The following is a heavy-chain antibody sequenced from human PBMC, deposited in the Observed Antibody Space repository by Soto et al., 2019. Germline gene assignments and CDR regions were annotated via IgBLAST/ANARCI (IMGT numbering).Heavy chain of an antibody. V-gene: IGHV1-3*01. CDR2: INAGNGNT. J-gene: IGHJ6*02. Sequence: QVQLVQSGAEVKKPGASVKVSCKASGYTFTSYAMHWVRQAPGQRLEWMGWINAGNGNTKYSQKFQGSVTITRDTSASTAYMELSSLRSEDTAVYYCAREEGGYSGYDSDYYYGMDVWGQGTTVTVSS. CDR1: GYTFTSYA. D-gene: IGHD5-12*01. CDR3: AREEGGYSGYDSDYYYGMDV.